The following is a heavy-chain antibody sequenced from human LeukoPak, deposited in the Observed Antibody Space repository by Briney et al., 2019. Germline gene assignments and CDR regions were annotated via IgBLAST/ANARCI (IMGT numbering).Heavy chain of an antibody. Sequence: ASVKVSCKASGYTFTSYGISWVRQAPGQGLEWMGWMNPNSGNTGYAQKFQGRVTMTRNTSISAAYMELSSLRSEDTAVYYCARGYCSGGSCYPRPWGQGTLVTVSS. CDR3: ARGYCSGGSCYPRP. V-gene: IGHV1-8*02. CDR2: MNPNSGNT. D-gene: IGHD2-15*01. CDR1: GYTFTSYG. J-gene: IGHJ5*02.